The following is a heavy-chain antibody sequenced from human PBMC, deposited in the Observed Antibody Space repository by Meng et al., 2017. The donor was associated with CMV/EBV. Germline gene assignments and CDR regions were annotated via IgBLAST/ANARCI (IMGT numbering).Heavy chain of an antibody. V-gene: IGHV4-34*01. J-gene: IGHJ5*02. D-gene: IGHD6-13*01. CDR2: INHSGST. CDR1: GYY. CDR3: ARGGAGYSSSWYESYIVWFDP. Sequence: GYYGSWIRQPPGKGLEWIGEINHSGSTNYNPSLKSRVTISVDTSKNQFSLKLSSVTAADTAVYYCARGGAGYSSSWYESYIVWFDPWGQGTLVTVSS.